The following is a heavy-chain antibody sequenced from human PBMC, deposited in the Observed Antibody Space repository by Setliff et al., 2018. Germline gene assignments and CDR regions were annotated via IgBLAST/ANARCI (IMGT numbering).Heavy chain of an antibody. D-gene: IGHD4-17*01. Sequence: SGPTLVNPGESQGPPRLTCTFSGFSLSTSGVGVGWIRQPPGKALEWLALIYWNDDKRYSPSLKSRLTITKDTSKNQVVLTMTNMDPVDTATYYCAHKYGDYVRYFQHWGQGTLVTVSS. CDR2: IYWNDDK. J-gene: IGHJ1*01. CDR1: GFSLSTSGVG. CDR3: AHKYGDYVRYFQH. V-gene: IGHV2-5*01.